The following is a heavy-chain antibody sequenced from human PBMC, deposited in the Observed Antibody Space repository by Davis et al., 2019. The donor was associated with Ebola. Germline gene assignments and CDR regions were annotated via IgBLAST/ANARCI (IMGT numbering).Heavy chain of an antibody. D-gene: IGHD6-19*01. CDR2: IIPILGIA. CDR1: GGTFSSYA. CDR3: ARIAVAGYYYYGMDV. Sequence: SVKVSCKASGGTFSSYAISWVRQAPGQGLEWMGRIIPILGIANYAQKFQGRVTITADKSTSTAYMELSSLRSEDTAVYYCARIAVAGYYYYGMDVWGQGTTATVSS. J-gene: IGHJ6*02. V-gene: IGHV1-69*04.